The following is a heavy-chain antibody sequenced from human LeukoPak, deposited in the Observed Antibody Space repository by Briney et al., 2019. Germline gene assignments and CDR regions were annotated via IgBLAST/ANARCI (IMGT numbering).Heavy chain of an antibody. CDR3: TRMTTGHDY. V-gene: IGHV4-34*01. Sequence: SETLSLTCAVSGVSFDDYYWSWVRQTPGKGPEWIGEINHSGYTNDNPSLKSRVTLSIDTSRKQFSLNLRSVTVADAGTYYCTRMTTGHDYWGQGTLVTVSS. D-gene: IGHD4-17*01. CDR1: GVSFDDYY. J-gene: IGHJ4*02. CDR2: INHSGYT.